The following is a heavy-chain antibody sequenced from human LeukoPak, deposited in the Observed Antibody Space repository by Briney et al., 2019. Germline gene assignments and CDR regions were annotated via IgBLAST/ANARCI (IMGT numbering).Heavy chain of an antibody. V-gene: IGHV4-59*01. CDR1: GGSISSYH. Sequence: SETLSLTCTVSGGSISSYHWSWIRQPPGKGLQWIGFIYSSGSTNYNPSRKSRVTISLDTSKNQFSLRVSSVTSADTAVYYCARGNSGYDYAFDIWGQGTMVTVSS. J-gene: IGHJ3*02. CDR2: IYSSGST. CDR3: ARGNSGYDYAFDI. D-gene: IGHD5-12*01.